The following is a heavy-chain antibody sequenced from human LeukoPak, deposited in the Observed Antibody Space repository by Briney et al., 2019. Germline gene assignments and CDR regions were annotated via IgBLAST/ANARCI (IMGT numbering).Heavy chain of an antibody. CDR1: GGSISSYY. Sequence: SETLSLTCTVSGGSISSYYWSWIRQPAGKGLEWIGRIYTSGSTNYNPSLKSRVTISVDTSKNQFSLKLSSVTAADTAVYYCARDRTTSYDYVWGSYRSNWFDPRGQGTLVTVSS. J-gene: IGHJ5*02. CDR2: IYTSGST. D-gene: IGHD3-16*02. V-gene: IGHV4-4*07. CDR3: ARDRTTSYDYVWGSYRSNWFDP.